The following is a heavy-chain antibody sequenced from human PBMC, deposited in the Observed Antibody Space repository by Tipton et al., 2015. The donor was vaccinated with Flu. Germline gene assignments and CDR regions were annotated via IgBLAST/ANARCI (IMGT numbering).Heavy chain of an antibody. CDR2: IYTTGSV. D-gene: IGHD6-19*01. Sequence: TLSLTCSISGGFITSGSYYWSWIRQSAGRGLEWIGRIYTTGSVNYSPSLKSRVTMSVDTSKNQFSLKLSSMTAADTAVYYCARGQGNSGWRYFDYWGQGTLVTVSS. CDR3: ARGQGNSGWRYFDY. CDR1: GGFITSGSYY. V-gene: IGHV4-61*02. J-gene: IGHJ4*02.